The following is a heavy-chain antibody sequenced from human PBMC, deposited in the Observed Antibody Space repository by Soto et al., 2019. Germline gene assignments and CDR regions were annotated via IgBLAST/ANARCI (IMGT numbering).Heavy chain of an antibody. CDR3: ARRYGYSFDY. CDR2: IYYSGST. J-gene: IGHJ4*02. D-gene: IGHD1-1*01. Sequence: QVQLQESGPGLVKPSETLSLTCTVSGGSISRYYWSWIRQPPGKGLEWIGYIYYSGSTNYNPSLKRRVTISVDTSKNQFSLKLSSVTAADTAVYYCARRYGYSFDYWGEGTLVTVSS. CDR1: GGSISRYY. V-gene: IGHV4-59*08.